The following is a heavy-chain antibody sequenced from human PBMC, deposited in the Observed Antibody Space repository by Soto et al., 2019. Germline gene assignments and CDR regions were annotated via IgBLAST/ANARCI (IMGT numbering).Heavy chain of an antibody. CDR1: GFTFSSYA. CDR2: ISGSGGST. V-gene: IGHV3-23*01. Sequence: PGGSLRLSCAASGFTFSSYAMSWVRQAPGKGLEWVSAISGSGGSTYYADSVKGRFTISRDNSKNTLYLQMNSLRAEDTALYYCAKGGAGELFKVWAFDIWGQGTRVTVAS. D-gene: IGHD3-10*01. J-gene: IGHJ3*02. CDR3: AKGGAGELFKVWAFDI.